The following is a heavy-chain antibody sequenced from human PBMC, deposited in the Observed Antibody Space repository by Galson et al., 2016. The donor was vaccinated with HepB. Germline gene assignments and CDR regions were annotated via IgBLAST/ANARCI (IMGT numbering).Heavy chain of an antibody. CDR2: IWYDRSNK. CDR1: GFTFSSYG. D-gene: IGHD4-17*01. J-gene: IGHJ4*02. Sequence: SLRLSCAASGFTFSSYGMHWVRQAPGKGLEGVAVIWYDRSNKYYADSVKGRFTISRDNSKNTLYVQMNSLRAEDTAVYYCARDDFGDSIDYWGQGTLVTVSS. V-gene: IGHV3-33*01. CDR3: ARDDFGDSIDY.